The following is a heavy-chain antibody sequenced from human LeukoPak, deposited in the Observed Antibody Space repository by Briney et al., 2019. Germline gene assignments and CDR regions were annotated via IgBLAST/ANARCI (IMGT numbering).Heavy chain of an antibody. CDR1: GYTYTDYY. V-gene: IGHV1-2*02. J-gene: IGHJ4*01. CDR2: ITPNTGAK. Sequence: ASVKVSCKASGYTYTDYYFHWVRQVPGQGLECMGWITPNTGAKNYRQKVQGRVTMTRDTSLSTGNMELTSLRSDDTAVYYCARDLGGSTGAPWYYFDYWGQGTLVTVSS. D-gene: IGHD2-2*01. CDR3: ARDLGGSTGAPWYYFDY.